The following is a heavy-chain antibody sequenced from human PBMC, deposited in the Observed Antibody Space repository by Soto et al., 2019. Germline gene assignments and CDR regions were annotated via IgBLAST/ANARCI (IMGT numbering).Heavy chain of an antibody. CDR2: ITPILGIA. Sequence: SVKVSCKDSGGTVSSSYSISWVRQAPGQGLEWMGRITPILGIANYPQKFQDRVTITADKSTSTVYMDLSRLRSEDTAVYFCARDLRYCISSSCYSASDIWGQGTMVTVSS. D-gene: IGHD2-2*01. CDR1: GGTVSSSYS. J-gene: IGHJ3*02. V-gene: IGHV1-69*04. CDR3: ARDLRYCISSSCYSASDI.